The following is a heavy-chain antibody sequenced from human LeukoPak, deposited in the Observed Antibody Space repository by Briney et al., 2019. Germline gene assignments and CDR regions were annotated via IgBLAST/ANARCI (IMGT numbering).Heavy chain of an antibody. CDR2: IRYDGSNK. D-gene: IGHD5-12*01. Sequence: GGSLRLPCAASGFTFSSYGMHWVRPAPGKGLEWVAFIRYDGSNKYYADSVKGRFTISRDNSKNTLYLQMNSLRAEDTAVYYCAKDLLGLTPVATMWTGWGQGTLVTVSS. CDR3: AKDLLGLTPVATMWTG. V-gene: IGHV3-30*02. CDR1: GFTFSSYG. J-gene: IGHJ4*02.